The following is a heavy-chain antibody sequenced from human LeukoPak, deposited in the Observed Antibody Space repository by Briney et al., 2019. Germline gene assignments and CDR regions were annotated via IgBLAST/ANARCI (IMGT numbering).Heavy chain of an antibody. D-gene: IGHD2-21*02. CDR3: ARESYCGGDCYSDFDY. CDR2: ISGSGVRT. CDR1: GFTFSNYA. Sequence: GGSLRLSCAASGFTFSNYAMTWVRQAPGKGLEWVSLISGSGVRTNYADSVKGRFTISRDNSKNTLYLQMHSLRAEDTAVYYCARESYCGGDCYSDFDYWGQGTLVTVSS. J-gene: IGHJ4*02. V-gene: IGHV3-23*01.